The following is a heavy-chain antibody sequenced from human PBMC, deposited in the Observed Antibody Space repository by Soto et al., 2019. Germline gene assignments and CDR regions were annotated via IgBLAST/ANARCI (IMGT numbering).Heavy chain of an antibody. Sequence: GGSLRLSCAASGFTFSSYAMSWVRQAPGKGLEWVSAISGSGGSTYYADSVKGRFTISRDNSKNTLYLQMNSLRAEDTAVYYCAKATRYCSSTSCYAGGYFDYWGQGTLVTVSS. CDR3: AKATRYCSSTSCYAGGYFDY. CDR2: ISGSGGST. J-gene: IGHJ4*02. D-gene: IGHD2-2*01. V-gene: IGHV3-23*01. CDR1: GFTFSSYA.